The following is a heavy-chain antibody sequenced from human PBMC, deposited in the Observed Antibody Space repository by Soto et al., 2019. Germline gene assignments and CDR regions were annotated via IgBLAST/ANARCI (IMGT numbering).Heavy chain of an antibody. Sequence: QVQLVQSGAEVKRPGSSVKVSCKASGDTFGRNAIHWVRQAPGQGLEWMGGIIPMFPTTNYAQKVKGRLTISADKSTGTAYMEMTSLRSEDTAVYYCTRDGDSADYGYWGQGTLVTVSS. D-gene: IGHD2-21*01. V-gene: IGHV1-69*06. CDR1: GDTFGRNA. J-gene: IGHJ4*02. CDR2: IIPMFPTT. CDR3: TRDGDSADYGY.